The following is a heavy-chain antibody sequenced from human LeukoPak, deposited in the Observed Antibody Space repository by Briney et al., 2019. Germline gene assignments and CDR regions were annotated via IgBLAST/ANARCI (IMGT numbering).Heavy chain of an antibody. CDR1: GFTFSSYG. V-gene: IGHV3-48*02. Sequence: GGSLRLSCAASGFTFSSYGINWIRQAPGKGLEWVSYISRSSSTIYYADSVKGRFTISRDNAKNSLYLQMNSLRDEDTAVYYCARVTRSPFGWLDPWGQGTLVTVSS. J-gene: IGHJ5*02. CDR2: ISRSSSTI. CDR3: ARVTRSPFGWLDP. D-gene: IGHD2-21*02.